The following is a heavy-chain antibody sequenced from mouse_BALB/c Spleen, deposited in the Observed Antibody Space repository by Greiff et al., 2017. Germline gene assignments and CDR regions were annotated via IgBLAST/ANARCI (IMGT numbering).Heavy chain of an antibody. V-gene: IGHV14-3*02. J-gene: IGHJ4*01. Sequence: EVKLVESGAELVKPGASVKLSCTASGFNIKDTYMHWVKQRPEQGLEWIGRIDPANGNTKYDPKFQGKATITADTSSNTAYLQLSSLTSEDTAVYYCARGYVYAMDYWGQGTSVTVSS. D-gene: IGHD2-2*01. CDR1: GFNIKDTY. CDR3: ARGYVYAMDY. CDR2: IDPANGNT.